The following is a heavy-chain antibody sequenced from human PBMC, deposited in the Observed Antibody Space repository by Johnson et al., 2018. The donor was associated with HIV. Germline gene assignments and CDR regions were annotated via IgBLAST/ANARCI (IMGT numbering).Heavy chain of an antibody. CDR2: IRYDGSNK. D-gene: IGHD1-26*01. CDR1: GFTFSSYG. CDR3: AKGIVGATADAFDI. V-gene: IGHV3-30*02. J-gene: IGHJ3*02. Sequence: QVQLVESGGGVVQPGGSLRLSCAASGFTFSSYGMHWVRQAPGKGLEWVAFIRYDGSNKYYADSVKGRFTISRDNSKNKLYLQIKSLGAEDTAVYYCAKGIVGATADAFDIWGQGTMVTVSS.